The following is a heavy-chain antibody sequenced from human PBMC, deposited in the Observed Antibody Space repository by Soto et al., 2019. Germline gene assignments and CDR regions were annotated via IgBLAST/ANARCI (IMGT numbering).Heavy chain of an antibody. V-gene: IGHV4-38-2*01. CDR2: IYHSGST. CDR3: ARIAAAESDAFDI. CDR1: GCSIVSVYY. Sequence: SETLSFTCGVSGCSIVSVYYCGWIRQPPGKGLEWIGSIYHSGSTYYNTALKSRVTISVDTSTNQFSLKLSSVTAADTAVYYCARIAAAESDAFDIWGQGTMVTVSS. D-gene: IGHD6-13*01. J-gene: IGHJ3*02.